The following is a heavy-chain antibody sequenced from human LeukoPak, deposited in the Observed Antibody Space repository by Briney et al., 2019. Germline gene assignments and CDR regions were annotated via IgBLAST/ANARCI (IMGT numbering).Heavy chain of an antibody. V-gene: IGHV3-23*01. D-gene: IGHD3-22*01. CDR1: GFTFSSYA. Sequence: GGSLRLSCAASGFTFSSYAMTCVRQAPGKGLEWVSGVSGSGDSTYHADPAKGRFSISRDNSKNTLYLQMNSLRAEDTAVYYCAKGDSSGYYLGYWYFDLWGRGTLVTVSS. J-gene: IGHJ2*01. CDR3: AKGDSSGYYLGYWYFDL. CDR2: VSGSGDST.